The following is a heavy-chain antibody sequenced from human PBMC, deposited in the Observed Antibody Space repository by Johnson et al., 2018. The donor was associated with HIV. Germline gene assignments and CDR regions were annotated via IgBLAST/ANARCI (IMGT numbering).Heavy chain of an antibody. CDR1: GFTFRSYW. CDR2: IGTAGDT. CDR3: ARDGESQQLPLGDAFDV. J-gene: IGHJ3*01. V-gene: IGHV3-13*01. Sequence: VQLVESGGGVVQPGRSLRLSCAASGFTFRSYWMHWVRQATGKGLEWVSAIGTAGDTYYADSVRGRFTISRDNSRNTLYLQMNSLRAEDTAMYYCARDGESQQLPLGDAFDVWGQGTMVTVSS. D-gene: IGHD6-13*01.